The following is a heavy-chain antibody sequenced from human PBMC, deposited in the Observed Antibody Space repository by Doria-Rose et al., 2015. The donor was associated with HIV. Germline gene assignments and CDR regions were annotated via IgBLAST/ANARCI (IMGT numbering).Heavy chain of an antibody. CDR2: ISRDSGAK. J-gene: IGHJ6*03. CDR3: AKAAIIRPKYYFYKDV. D-gene: IGHD2-2*01. V-gene: IGHV3-9*01. Sequence: VQLVQSGGGLVQPGRSLRLSCVGSGFSFESYAMHWVRLAPGKGLEWVAGISRDSGAKGNADSVEGRFTISRDDARRLVYHEMRILRPEDTAFYYCAKAAIIRPKYYFYKDVWGKGTAVAVS. CDR1: GFSFESYA.